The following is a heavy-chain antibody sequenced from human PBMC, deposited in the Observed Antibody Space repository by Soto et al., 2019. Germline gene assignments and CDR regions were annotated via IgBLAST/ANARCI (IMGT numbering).Heavy chain of an antibody. CDR2: IYHSGST. Sequence: KTSATRSLTCAVSGGPISGGDYSWIWIRQPPGKVLEWIGFIYHSGSTYYNPSLKSRVTISVDRSKNQFSLKLRSVTAADTAVYYCAVSNFGVVSGMDVWGQGTSVTVSS. CDR3: AVSNFGVVSGMDV. D-gene: IGHD3-3*01. CDR1: GGPISGGDYS. J-gene: IGHJ6*02. V-gene: IGHV4-30-2*01.